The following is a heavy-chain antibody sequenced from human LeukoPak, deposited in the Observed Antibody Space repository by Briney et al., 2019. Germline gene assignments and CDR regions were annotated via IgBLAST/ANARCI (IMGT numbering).Heavy chain of an antibody. CDR1: GGSISSYY. Sequence: SETLSHTCTVSGGSISSYYWSWIRQSPGKGLEWIGYIYYTGSTNYNPSLKSRVAISVDTSKNQFSLKLTSVTAADTAVYYCATYDSLFDYWGQGILVTVSS. D-gene: IGHD3-22*01. CDR3: ATYDSLFDY. CDR2: IYYTGST. V-gene: IGHV4-59*01. J-gene: IGHJ4*02.